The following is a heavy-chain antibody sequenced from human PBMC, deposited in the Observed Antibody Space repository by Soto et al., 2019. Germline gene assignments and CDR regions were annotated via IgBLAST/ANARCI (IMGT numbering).Heavy chain of an antibody. J-gene: IGHJ3*02. V-gene: IGHV3-11*01. Sequence: QVQLVESGGDLVKPGGSLRLSCAASGFTFSAYYMSWIRQAPGKGLEWVSYISNSDGTTYYADSVKGRFTISRDNAKNSLYLQMNSLRAEHTAVYYCARDALFSRSGKLDAFDIWGQGTMVTVSS. CDR2: ISNSDGTT. CDR1: GFTFSAYY. D-gene: IGHD3-10*01. CDR3: ARDALFSRSGKLDAFDI.